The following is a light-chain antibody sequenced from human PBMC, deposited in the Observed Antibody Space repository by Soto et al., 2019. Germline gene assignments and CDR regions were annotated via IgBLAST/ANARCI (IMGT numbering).Light chain of an antibody. Sequence: EIVMTQSPATLSVSPGERATLACRASQSVGSNLAWYQQRPGQAPRLLIYGASTRATGVPARFSGSGSGTEFTLTISSLQSEDFAVYYCQQYNSWPPFTFGQETKLEIK. V-gene: IGKV3-15*01. CDR3: QQYNSWPPFT. CDR1: QSVGSN. CDR2: GAS. J-gene: IGKJ2*01.